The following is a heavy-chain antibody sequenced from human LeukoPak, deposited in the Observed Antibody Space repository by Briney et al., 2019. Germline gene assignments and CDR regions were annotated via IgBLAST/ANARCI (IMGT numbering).Heavy chain of an antibody. CDR1: GGSISSHY. V-gene: IGHV4-59*11. J-gene: IGHJ6*04. CDR3: ARKDDYYGMDV. CDR2: IYYSGST. D-gene: IGHD2-15*01. Sequence: SETLSLTCTVSGGSISSHYWSWIRQPPGKGLEWIGYIYYSGSTNYNPSLKSRVTISVDTSKNQFSLKLSSVTAADTAVYYCARKDDYYGMDVWGKGTTVTVSS.